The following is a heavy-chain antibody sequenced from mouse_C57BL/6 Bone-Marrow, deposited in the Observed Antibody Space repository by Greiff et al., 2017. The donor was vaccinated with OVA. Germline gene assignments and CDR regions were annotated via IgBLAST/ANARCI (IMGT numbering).Heavy chain of an antibody. Sequence: QVQLQQPGAELVKPGASVTLSCKASGYTFTSYWMHWVKQRPGQGLEWIGMIHPNSGSTNYNEKFKSKATLTVDKSSSTAYMQLSSLTSEDSAVYYCAREGLRRTDYYAMDYWGQGTSVTVSS. CDR1: GYTFTSYW. CDR3: AREGLRRTDYYAMDY. J-gene: IGHJ4*01. CDR2: IHPNSGST. V-gene: IGHV1-64*01. D-gene: IGHD2-2*01.